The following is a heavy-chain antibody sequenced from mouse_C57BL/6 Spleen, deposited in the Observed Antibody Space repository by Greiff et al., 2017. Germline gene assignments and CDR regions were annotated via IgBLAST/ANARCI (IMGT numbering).Heavy chain of an antibody. V-gene: IGHV1-9*01. CDR1: GYTFTGYW. CDR2: LLPVSGST. CDR3: ESKDYYGSSYRYYAMDY. D-gene: IGHD1-1*01. Sequence: QVQLQQSGAELMKPGASVKLSCKATGYTFTGYWLEWVKQRPGHGLEWIVELLPVSGSTNYNENFKGQAPFTADPSSNPAYIELSSLTTEDSAIYYCESKDYYGSSYRYYAMDYWGQGTSVTVSS. J-gene: IGHJ4*01.